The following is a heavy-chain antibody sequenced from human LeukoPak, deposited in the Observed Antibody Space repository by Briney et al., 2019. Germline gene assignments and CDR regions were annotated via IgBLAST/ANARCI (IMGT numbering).Heavy chain of an antibody. CDR2: IRHDGSNK. CDR3: AKDLITMVRGVLYYFDY. CDR1: GFTFSSYG. Sequence: GGSLRLSCAASGFTFSSYGMHWVRQAPGKGLEWVAFIRHDGSNKYYADSVKGRFTISRDNSKNTLYLQMNSLRAEDTAVYYCAKDLITMVRGVLYYFDYWGQGTLVTVSS. J-gene: IGHJ4*02. V-gene: IGHV3-30*02. D-gene: IGHD3-10*01.